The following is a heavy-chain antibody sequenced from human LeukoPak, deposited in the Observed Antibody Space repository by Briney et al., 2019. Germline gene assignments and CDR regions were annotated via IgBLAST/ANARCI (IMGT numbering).Heavy chain of an antibody. V-gene: IGHV4-39*01. D-gene: IGHD2-2*01. CDR3: ARIYCSSTSCNGEGFDP. J-gene: IGHJ5*02. CDR1: GGSISSSSYY. CDR2: IYDSGST. Sequence: SETLSLTCTVSGGSISSSSYYWGWIRQPPGKGLEWIGSIYDSGSTYYNPSLKSRVTISVDTSKTQFSLKLSSVTAADTAVYYCARIYCSSTSCNGEGFDPWGQGTLVTVSS.